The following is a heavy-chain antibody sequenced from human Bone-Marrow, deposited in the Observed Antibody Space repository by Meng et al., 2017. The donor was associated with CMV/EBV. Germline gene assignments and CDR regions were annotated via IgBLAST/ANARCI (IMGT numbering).Heavy chain of an antibody. CDR1: GGTFSSYA. D-gene: IGHD1-7*01. V-gene: IGHV1-69*05. J-gene: IGHJ4*02. Sequence: SVKVSCKASGGTFSSYAISWVRQAPGQGLEWMGGIIPIFGTANYAQKFQGRVTITTDESTSTAYMEPSSLRSEDTAVYYCARAPKGTTTPFDYWGQGTLVTVSS. CDR2: IIPIFGTA. CDR3: ARAPKGTTTPFDY.